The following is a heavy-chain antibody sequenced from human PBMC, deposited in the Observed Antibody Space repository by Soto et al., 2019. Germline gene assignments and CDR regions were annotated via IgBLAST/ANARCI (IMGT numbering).Heavy chain of an antibody. D-gene: IGHD3-22*01. CDR1: GFTFSSYA. CDR2: ISGSGGST. V-gene: IGHV3-23*01. CDR3: ARRITMIVVDYYFDY. J-gene: IGHJ4*02. Sequence: AGSLRLSCAASGFTFSSYAMSWVRQAPGKGLEWVSAISGSGGSTYYADSVKGRFTISRDNSKNTLYLQMNSLRAEDTAVYYCARRITMIVVDYYFDYWGQGTLVTVSS.